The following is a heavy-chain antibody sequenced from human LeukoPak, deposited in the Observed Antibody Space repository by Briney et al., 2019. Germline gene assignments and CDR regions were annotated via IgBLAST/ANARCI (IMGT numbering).Heavy chain of an antibody. CDR3: ARVPIHDYGNPTYYYMDV. CDR1: GGTFSSYA. CDR2: IIPIFGTA. J-gene: IGHJ6*03. Sequence: ASVKVSCKASGGTFSSYAISWVRQAPGQGLEWMGGIIPIFGTANYAQKFQGRVTITADKSTSTAYMELSSLRSEDTAVYYCARVPIHDYGNPTYYYMDVWGKGTTVTVSS. V-gene: IGHV1-69*06. D-gene: IGHD4-17*01.